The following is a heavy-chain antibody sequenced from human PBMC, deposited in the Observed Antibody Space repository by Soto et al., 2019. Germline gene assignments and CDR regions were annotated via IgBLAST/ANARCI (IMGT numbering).Heavy chain of an antibody. CDR1: GGSFSGYY. CDR2: INHSGRT. V-gene: IGHV4-34*01. Sequence: SETLSLTCAVYGGSFSGYYWSWIRQPPGKGLEWIGEINHSGRTNYNPSLKSRVTISVDTSKNQFSLKLISVTAADTAVYYCARSLLGYCSGGSCQRAVDIWGQGTMVTVSS. D-gene: IGHD2-15*01. CDR3: ARSLLGYCSGGSCQRAVDI. J-gene: IGHJ3*02.